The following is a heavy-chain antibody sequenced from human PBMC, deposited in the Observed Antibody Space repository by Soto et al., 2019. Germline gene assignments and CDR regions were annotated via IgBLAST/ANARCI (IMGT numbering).Heavy chain of an antibody. Sequence: GSLRLSCAASGFPLSTYGMTWVRQAPGKGRRWVSAITGTGGNTYYVDSVKGRFTSSRDNSKNMLYLQVNSLRVEDTAVYYCARIRGYWYGLDVWGQRTTVTVCS. J-gene: IGHJ6*02. V-gene: IGHV3-23*01. CDR1: GFPLSTYG. CDR2: ITGTGGNT. CDR3: ARIRGYWYGLDV.